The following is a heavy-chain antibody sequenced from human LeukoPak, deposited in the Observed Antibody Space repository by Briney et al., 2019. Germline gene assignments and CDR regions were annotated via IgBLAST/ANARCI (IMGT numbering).Heavy chain of an antibody. CDR2: IYTSGST. V-gene: IGHV4-61*02. D-gene: IGHD6-13*01. CDR3: ARRLGPKYSSSWYGLNWFDP. J-gene: IGHJ5*02. CDR1: GGSISSGSYY. Sequence: SQTLSLTCTVSGGSISSGSYYWSWIRQPAGKGLEWIGRIYTSGSTNYNPSLKSRVTISVDTSKSQFSLKLSSVTAADTAVYYCARRLGPKYSSSWYGLNWFDPWGQGTLVTVSS.